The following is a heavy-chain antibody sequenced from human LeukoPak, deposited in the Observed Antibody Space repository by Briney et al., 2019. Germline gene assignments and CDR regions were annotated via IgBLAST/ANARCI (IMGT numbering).Heavy chain of an antibody. CDR1: GYTFTDYY. J-gene: IGHJ4*02. Sequence: ASVKVSCKASGYTFTDYYIHWVRQAPGQGLEWMGWINPSSGGTNYAQKFQGRVTVTRVTSINTAYMELTRLTSDDTAVYYCASVYSGYDLARLDCWGQGTLVTVSS. D-gene: IGHD5-12*01. CDR3: ASVYSGYDLARLDC. V-gene: IGHV1-2*02. CDR2: INPSSGGT.